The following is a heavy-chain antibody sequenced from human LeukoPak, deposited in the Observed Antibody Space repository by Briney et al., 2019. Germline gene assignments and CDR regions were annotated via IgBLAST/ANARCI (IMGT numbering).Heavy chain of an antibody. CDR2: ISGSGGST. D-gene: IGHD2-2*01. J-gene: IGHJ4*02. V-gene: IGHV3-23*01. CDR1: GFTFSSYA. CDR3: AKSMEPLCSSTRCSRIDY. Sequence: QTGGSLRLSCAASGFTFSSYAMSWVRQAPGKGLEWVSAISGSGGSTYYADSVKGRFTISRDNSKNTLYLQMNSLRAEDTAVYSCAKSMEPLCSSTRCSRIDYWGQGTLVSVSS.